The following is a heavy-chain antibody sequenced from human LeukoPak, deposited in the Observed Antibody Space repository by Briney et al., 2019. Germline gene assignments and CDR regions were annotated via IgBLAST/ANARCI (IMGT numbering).Heavy chain of an antibody. V-gene: IGHV4-39*01. CDR1: GDSVTTTNFY. CDR3: ARLRVQQLASSYYMDV. Sequence: PPETLSLTCTVSGDSVTTTNFYWGWIRQAPGKGLEWIGSLYYGVNTYYKPSLKSRVTISVDTSLNQFSLILTSVTAADTGVYYCARLRVQQLASSYYMDVWGKGTTVTVSS. J-gene: IGHJ6*03. D-gene: IGHD6-13*01. CDR2: LYYGVNT.